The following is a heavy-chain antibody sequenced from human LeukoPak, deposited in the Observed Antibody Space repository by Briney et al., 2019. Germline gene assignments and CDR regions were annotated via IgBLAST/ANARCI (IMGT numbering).Heavy chain of an antibody. CDR3: ARVDSDCSSTGCYDLAFDY. J-gene: IGHJ4*02. V-gene: IGHV1-69*01. Sequence: GSSVKVSCKASGGTFSSYAISWVRQAPGQGLEWMGGIIPIFGTANYAQKFQGRVTITADESTSTAYMELSSLRSEDTAVYYCARVDSDCSSTGCYDLAFDYWGQGTLVTVSS. CDR2: IIPIFGTA. CDR1: GGTFSSYA. D-gene: IGHD2-2*01.